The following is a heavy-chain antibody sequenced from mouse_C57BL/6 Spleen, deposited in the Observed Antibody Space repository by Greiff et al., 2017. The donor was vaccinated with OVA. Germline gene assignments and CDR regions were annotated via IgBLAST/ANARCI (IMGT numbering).Heavy chain of an antibody. D-gene: IGHD3-3*01. J-gene: IGHJ2*01. CDR3: ARKGGDVGYFDY. CDR2: ISYSGST. CDR1: GYSITSYY. Sequence: VQLKESGPGLAKPSQTLSLTCSVTGYSITSYYWNWIRKFPGNKLEYMGYISYSGSTYYNPSLKSRISITRDTSKNQYYLQLNSVTTEDTATYYCARKGGDVGYFDYWGQGTTLTVSS. V-gene: IGHV3-8*01.